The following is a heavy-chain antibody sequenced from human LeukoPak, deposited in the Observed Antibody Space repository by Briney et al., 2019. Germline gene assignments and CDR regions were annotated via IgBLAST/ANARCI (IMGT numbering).Heavy chain of an antibody. CDR3: AGGSGVSDYYYGMDV. J-gene: IGHJ6*02. V-gene: IGHV3-53*04. D-gene: IGHD3-10*01. Sequence: PGGSLRLSCAASGFTVSSNYMSWVRQAPGKGLEWVSVIYSGGSTYYADSVKGRFTISRHNSKNTLYLQMNSLRAEDTAVYYCAGGSGVSDYYYGMDVWGQGTTVTVSS. CDR2: IYSGGST. CDR1: GFTVSSNY.